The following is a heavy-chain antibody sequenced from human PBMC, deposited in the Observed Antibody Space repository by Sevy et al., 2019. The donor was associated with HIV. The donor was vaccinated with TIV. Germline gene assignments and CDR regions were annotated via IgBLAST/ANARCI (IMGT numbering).Heavy chain of an antibody. CDR2: IKKDGSEK. CDR1: GFTFNTYW. J-gene: IGHJ4*02. Sequence: GGSLRLSCAASGFTFNTYWMTWVRQAPGKGLEWVANIKKDGSEKYYVDSVKGRFTLSRDNAKNSLYLKMNSLRAEATGVYYCARVAVGTWLPHYYFDYWGQGALVTVSS. CDR3: ARVAVGTWLPHYYFDY. V-gene: IGHV3-7*01. D-gene: IGHD6-19*01.